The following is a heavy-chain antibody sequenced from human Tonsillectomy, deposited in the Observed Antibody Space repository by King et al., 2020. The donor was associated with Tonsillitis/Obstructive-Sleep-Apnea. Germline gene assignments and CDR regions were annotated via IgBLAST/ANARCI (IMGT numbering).Heavy chain of an antibody. CDR3: AKDTEPANYDFWSGPDY. CDR1: GFTFADYA. CDR2: ISGDGSST. D-gene: IGHD3-3*01. J-gene: IGHJ4*02. Sequence: VQLVESGGGVVQPGGSLRLSCAASGFTFADYAMHWVRQSPGKGLEWVSLISGDGSSTYYADSVKGRFTISRDHSKKSLYLQMNSLKTEDTAVYYCAKDTEPANYDFWSGPDYWGQGTLVTVPS. V-gene: IGHV3-43*02.